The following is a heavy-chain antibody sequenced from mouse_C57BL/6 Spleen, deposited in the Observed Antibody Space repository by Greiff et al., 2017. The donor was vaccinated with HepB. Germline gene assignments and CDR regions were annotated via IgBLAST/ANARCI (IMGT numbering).Heavy chain of an antibody. CDR3: ARWYYGSSYGFDY. J-gene: IGHJ2*01. D-gene: IGHD1-1*01. Sequence: EVKLMESGGGLVKPGGSLKLSCAASGFTFSDYGMHWVRQAPEKGLEWVAYISSGSSTIYYADTVKGRFTISRDNAKNTLFLQMTSLRSEDTAMYYCARWYYGSSYGFDYWGQGTTLTVSS. CDR1: GFTFSDYG. CDR2: ISSGSSTI. V-gene: IGHV5-17*01.